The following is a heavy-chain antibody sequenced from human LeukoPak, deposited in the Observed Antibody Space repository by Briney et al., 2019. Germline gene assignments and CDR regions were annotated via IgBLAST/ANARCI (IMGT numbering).Heavy chain of an antibody. V-gene: IGHV3-30*18. J-gene: IGHJ3*02. CDR3: AKFVHGSGSADNI. Sequence: GESLRLSCAASGFTFSTNAMSWVRQAPGKGLEWVAVISYDGSNKYYADSVKGRFTISRDNSKNTLYLQMNSLRAEDTAVYYCAKFVHGSGSADNIWGQGTMVTVSS. CDR2: ISYDGSNK. CDR1: GFTFSTNA. D-gene: IGHD3-10*01.